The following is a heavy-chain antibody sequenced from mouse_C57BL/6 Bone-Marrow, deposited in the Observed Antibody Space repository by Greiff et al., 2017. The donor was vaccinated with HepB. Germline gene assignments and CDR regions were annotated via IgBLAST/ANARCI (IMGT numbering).Heavy chain of an antibody. CDR2: IYPGSGST. Sequence: QVQLKQPGAELVKPGASVKMSCKASGYTFTSYWITWVKQRPGQGLEWIGDIYPGSGSTNYNEKFKSKATLTVDTSSSTAYMQLSSLTSEDSAVYYCARRGDGYYEWFAYWGQGTLVTVSA. J-gene: IGHJ3*01. D-gene: IGHD2-3*01. CDR3: ARRGDGYYEWFAY. V-gene: IGHV1-55*01. CDR1: GYTFTSYW.